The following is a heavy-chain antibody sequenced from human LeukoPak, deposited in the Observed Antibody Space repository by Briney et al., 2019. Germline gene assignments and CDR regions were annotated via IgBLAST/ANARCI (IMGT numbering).Heavy chain of an antibody. CDR1: GGTFSSYA. D-gene: IGHD5-18*01. CDR2: IIPILGTA. CDR3: AREESGYSYGGPFDY. V-gene: IGHV1-69*13. J-gene: IGHJ4*02. Sequence: SVKVSXKASGGTFSSYAISWVRQAPGQGLEWMGGIIPILGTANYAQKFQGRVTITADESTSTAYMELSSLRSEDTAVYYCAREESGYSYGGPFDYWGQGTLVTVSS.